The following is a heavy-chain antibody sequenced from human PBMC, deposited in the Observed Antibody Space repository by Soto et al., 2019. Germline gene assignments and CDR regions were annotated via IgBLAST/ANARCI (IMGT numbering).Heavy chain of an antibody. CDR3: AREIGYCTNGVCYYYYGMDV. D-gene: IGHD2-8*01. V-gene: IGHV1-46*01. J-gene: IGHJ6*02. Sequence: QVQLVQSGAEVKKPGASVKVSCKASAYTFTSYYMHWVRQAPGQGLAWMGIITPSGGSTSYAQKFQGRVTMTRDTSTSTVYMELSSLRSEDTAVYYCAREIGYCTNGVCYYYYGMDVWGQGTTVTVSS. CDR1: AYTFTSYY. CDR2: ITPSGGST.